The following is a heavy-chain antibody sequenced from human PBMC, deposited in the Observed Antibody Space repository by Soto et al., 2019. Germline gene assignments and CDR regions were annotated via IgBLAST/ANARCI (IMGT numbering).Heavy chain of an antibody. CDR2: ISGYNGNT. J-gene: IGHJ6*02. D-gene: IGHD2-8*02. Sequence: QVRLVQSGSEVKKLGASVKVSCKSSDNTFTHYGINWVRQAPGQGLEWRGWISGYNGNTKYAQKFQDRVTMTADTSTRTACMEVRSLTSDDTGVYFCAATGGNYFGLDVWGQGTTVTVSS. CDR3: AATGGNYFGLDV. V-gene: IGHV1-18*01. CDR1: DNTFTHYG.